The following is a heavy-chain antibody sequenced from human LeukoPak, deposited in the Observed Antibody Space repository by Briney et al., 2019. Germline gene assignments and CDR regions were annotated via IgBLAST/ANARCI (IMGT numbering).Heavy chain of an antibody. CDR1: GYSISSGYY. Sequence: SETLSLTCTVSGYSISSGYYWGWIRQPPGKGLEWIGSIYYSGSTYYNPSLKSRVTISVDTSTNQFSLKLSSVTAADTAVYYCASGWLRSFSFDYWGQGTLVTVSS. D-gene: IGHD5-12*01. J-gene: IGHJ4*02. V-gene: IGHV4-38-2*02. CDR2: IYYSGST. CDR3: ASGWLRSFSFDY.